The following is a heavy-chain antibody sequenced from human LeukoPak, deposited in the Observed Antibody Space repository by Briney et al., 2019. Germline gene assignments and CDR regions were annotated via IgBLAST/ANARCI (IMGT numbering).Heavy chain of an antibody. J-gene: IGHJ4*02. V-gene: IGHV1-69*05. CDR2: IIPIFGTA. CDR1: GGTFSSYA. Sequence: EASVKVSCKASGGTFSSYAISWVRQAPGQGLEWMGRIIPIFGTANYAQKFQGRVTITTDESTNTAYMELSSLRSEDTAVYYCAREDIYYYDSSGYYYCDYWGRGTLVSVSS. D-gene: IGHD3-22*01. CDR3: AREDIYYYDSSGYYYCDY.